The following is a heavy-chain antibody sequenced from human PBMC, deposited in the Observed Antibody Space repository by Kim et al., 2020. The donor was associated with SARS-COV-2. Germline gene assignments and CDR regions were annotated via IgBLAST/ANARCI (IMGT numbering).Heavy chain of an antibody. CDR1: GGSFSGYY. V-gene: IGHV4-34*01. CDR2: INHSGST. Sequence: SETLSLTCAVYGGSFSGYYWSWIRQPPGKGLEWIGEINHSGSTNYNPSLKSRVTISVDTSKNQFSLKLSSVTAADTAVYYCARVGENRWFDPWGQGTLVTVSS. D-gene: IGHD3-16*01. J-gene: IGHJ5*02. CDR3: ARVGENRWFDP.